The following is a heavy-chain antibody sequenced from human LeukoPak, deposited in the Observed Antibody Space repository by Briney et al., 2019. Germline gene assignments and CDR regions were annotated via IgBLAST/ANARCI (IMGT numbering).Heavy chain of an antibody. CDR1: GFSFSGSA. J-gene: IGHJ3*02. Sequence: GGSLRLSCAASGFSFSGSALHWVRQALGKGLEWVGRIRSEANGYTTAYGVSMKGRFTISRDDSKRTAYVQMNSLKIEDTAVYYCTRLGGGDAFDIWGPGTMVTVSS. V-gene: IGHV3-73*01. CDR2: IRSEANGYTT. D-gene: IGHD3-16*01. CDR3: TRLGGGDAFDI.